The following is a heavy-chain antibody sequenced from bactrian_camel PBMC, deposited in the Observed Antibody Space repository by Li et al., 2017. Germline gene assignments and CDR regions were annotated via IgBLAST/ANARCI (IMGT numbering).Heavy chain of an antibody. Sequence: VQLVESGGGPVQPGGSQRLSCVASGSTISNNCMGWFRQVPGKEREGVAYIYTGNGRTWYTDSVKGRFTISQDNDKNRVYLQMNSLKPEDTAMYYCAADEDAYGASWTTQDEYAYWGQGTQVTVS. J-gene: IGHJ4*01. CDR3: AADEDAYGASWTTQDEYAY. CDR2: IYTGNGRT. CDR1: GSTISNNC. D-gene: IGHD3*01. V-gene: IGHV3S35*01.